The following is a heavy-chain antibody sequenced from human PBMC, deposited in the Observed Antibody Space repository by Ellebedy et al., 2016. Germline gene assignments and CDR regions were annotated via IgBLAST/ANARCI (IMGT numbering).Heavy chain of an antibody. CDR3: AREGSAVAFDI. CDR1: GYTFTSYY. Sequence: ASVKVSXKASGYTFTSYYMHWVRQAPGQGLEWMGIINPSGGSTSYAQKFQGRVTMTRDTSTSTVYMELSSLRSEDTAVYYCAREGSAVAFDIWGQGTMVTVSS. V-gene: IGHV1-46*01. CDR2: INPSGGST. J-gene: IGHJ3*02. D-gene: IGHD2-15*01.